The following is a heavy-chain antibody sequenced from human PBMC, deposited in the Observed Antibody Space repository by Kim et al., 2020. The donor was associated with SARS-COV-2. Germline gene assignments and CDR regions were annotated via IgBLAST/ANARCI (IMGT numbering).Heavy chain of an antibody. V-gene: IGHV4-34*01. CDR1: TGSFSGHY. CDR2: IHQSGSP. J-gene: IGHJ6*02. CDR3: AGGRAGVVPSPILGLGPHYDYFIMDV. D-gene: IGHD2-2*02. Sequence: SETLSLTCAVYTGSFSGHYWSWIRQPPGKGLEWIGEIHQSGSPNYNPSLKSRVTISIDTSKNQFSLKLSSVTAADTAFYYCAGGRAGVVPSPILGLGPHYDYFIMDVWGHGTTVTVSS.